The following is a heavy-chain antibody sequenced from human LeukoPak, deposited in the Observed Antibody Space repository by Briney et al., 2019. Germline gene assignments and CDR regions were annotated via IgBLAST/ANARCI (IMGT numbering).Heavy chain of an antibody. D-gene: IGHD2-2*01. CDR2: INHSGST. CDR1: GGSISGYY. J-gene: IGHJ6*02. V-gene: IGHV4-34*01. Sequence: PSETLSLTCSVSGGSISGYYWSWIRQPPGKGLEWIGEINHSGSTNYNPSLKSRVTISVDTSKNQFSLKLSSVTAADTAVYYCAREVVPAATARYGMDVWGQGTTVTVSS. CDR3: AREVVPAATARYGMDV.